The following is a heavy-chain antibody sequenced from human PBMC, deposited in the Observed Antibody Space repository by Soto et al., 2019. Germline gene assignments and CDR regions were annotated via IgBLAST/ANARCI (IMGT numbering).Heavy chain of an antibody. D-gene: IGHD2-2*01. Sequence: PSETLSLTCTVSGASISSGGYSWNWIRQHPVKGLEWIGYISHSGTTHYNPSLKSRVVISVDMSKNLFSLNLSSVTAADAAVYFCARDGCSNTTCPGLWFDPWGQGTLVTVSS. CDR3: ARDGCSNTTCPGLWFDP. CDR1: GASISSGGYS. V-gene: IGHV4-31*03. CDR2: ISHSGTT. J-gene: IGHJ5*02.